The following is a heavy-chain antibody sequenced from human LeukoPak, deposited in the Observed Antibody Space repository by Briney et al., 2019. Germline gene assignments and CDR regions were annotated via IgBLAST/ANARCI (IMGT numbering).Heavy chain of an antibody. CDR1: GFTFSNYW. D-gene: IGHD1-1*01. CDR3: ASGELDSLYYFDF. J-gene: IGHJ4*02. CDR2: IHTDGIST. Sequence: PGGSLRLSCAASGFTFSNYWMHWVRQAPGKGLVWVSRIHTDGISTTYADSVKGRFTISRDNAKNTLYLQMNSLRAEDTAVYYYASGELDSLYYFDFWGQGTLVTVSS. V-gene: IGHV3-74*01.